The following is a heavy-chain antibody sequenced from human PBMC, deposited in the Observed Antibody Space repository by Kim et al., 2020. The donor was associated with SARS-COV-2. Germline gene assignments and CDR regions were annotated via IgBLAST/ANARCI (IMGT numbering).Heavy chain of an antibody. D-gene: IGHD1-1*01. Sequence: SVKVSCKTSGGNFNTYAINWVRQAPGQGLEWMGYIIPIFGTTDYAQNFQGRVMITADESTSTTYLELSSLGSEDTAVYYCARPLVELERLSAFDVWGQGTMVTVSS. CDR1: GGNFNTYA. CDR3: ARPLVELERLSAFDV. CDR2: IIPIFGTT. V-gene: IGHV1-69*13. J-gene: IGHJ3*01.